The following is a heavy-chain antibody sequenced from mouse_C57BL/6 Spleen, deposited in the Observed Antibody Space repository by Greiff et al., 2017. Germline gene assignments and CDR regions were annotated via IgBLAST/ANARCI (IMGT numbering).Heavy chain of an antibody. D-gene: IGHD2-3*01. V-gene: IGHV1-26*01. Sequence: VQLQQSGPELVKPGASVKISCKASGYTFTDYYMNWVKQSHGKSLEWIGDINPNNGGTSYNQKFKGKATLTVDKSSSTAYMALRSLTSEASAVYYCARPLYDGAMDYWGQGTSVTVSS. CDR2: INPNNGGT. CDR3: ARPLYDGAMDY. CDR1: GYTFTDYY. J-gene: IGHJ4*01.